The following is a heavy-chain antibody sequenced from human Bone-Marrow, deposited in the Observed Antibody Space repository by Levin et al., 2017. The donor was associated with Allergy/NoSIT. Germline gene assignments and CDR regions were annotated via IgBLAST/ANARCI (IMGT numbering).Heavy chain of an antibody. CDR1: GFTFSSYS. D-gene: IGHD6-19*01. CDR2: ISSSSSYI. Sequence: GESLKISCAASGFTFSSYSMNWVRQAPGKGLEWVSSISSSSSYIYYADSVKGRFTISRDNAKNSLYLQMNSLRAEDTAVYYCARGHSSGWNWFDPWGQGTLVTVSS. J-gene: IGHJ5*02. V-gene: IGHV3-21*01. CDR3: ARGHSSGWNWFDP.